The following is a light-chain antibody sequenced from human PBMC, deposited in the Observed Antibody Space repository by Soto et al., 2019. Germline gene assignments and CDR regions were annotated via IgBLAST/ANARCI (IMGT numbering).Light chain of an antibody. J-gene: IGKJ4*01. Sequence: DVQMTQSPSTLSASVGDRVTITCRASQSISTWLALYQQKPGKAPKVLIYKASSLESGVPSRFSGSGSGTEFTLSISSLQPADFATYYCQQYNSYPLTFGGGTKVDIK. CDR1: QSISTW. CDR3: QQYNSYPLT. CDR2: KAS. V-gene: IGKV1-5*03.